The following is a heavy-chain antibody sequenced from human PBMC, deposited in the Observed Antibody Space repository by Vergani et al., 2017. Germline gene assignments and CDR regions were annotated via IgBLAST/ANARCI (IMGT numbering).Heavy chain of an antibody. Sequence: QVQLVQSGAEVKKPGASVKVSCKASGYTFTGYYMHWVRQAPGQGLEWMGWINPNSGGTNYAQKFQGWVTMTRDTSISTAYMELSRLRSDDTAVYYCAXDGPRITMVRGVPPLDVWGQGTTVTVSS. J-gene: IGHJ6*02. CDR1: GYTFTGYY. V-gene: IGHV1-2*04. CDR3: AXDGPRITMVRGVPPLDV. CDR2: INPNSGGT. D-gene: IGHD3-10*01.